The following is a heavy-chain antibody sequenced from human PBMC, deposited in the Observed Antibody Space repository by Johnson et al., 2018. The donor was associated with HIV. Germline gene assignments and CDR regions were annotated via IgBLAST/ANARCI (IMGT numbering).Heavy chain of an antibody. CDR3: ARDESGSSWAFDI. J-gene: IGHJ3*02. CDR1: GFTFDDYA. CDR2: ISWNSGSI. D-gene: IGHD6-13*01. Sequence: VQLVESGGGLVQPGRSLRLSCAASGFTFDDYAMHWVRQAPGKGLEWVSGISWNSGSIGYADSVKGRFTISRDNAKNSLFLQMNSLRAEDTALYYCARDESGSSWAFDIWGQGTMVTVSS. V-gene: IGHV3-9*01.